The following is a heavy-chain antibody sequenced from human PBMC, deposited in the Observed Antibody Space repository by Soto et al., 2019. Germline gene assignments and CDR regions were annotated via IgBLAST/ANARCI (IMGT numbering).Heavy chain of an antibody. CDR2: ISYDGSDK. CDR1: GFTFSSYS. D-gene: IGHD6-6*01. J-gene: IGHJ4*02. Sequence: PGGSLRLSCAASGFTFSSYSTHWVRQAPGKGLEWVAVISYDGSDKYYADSVKGRFTISRDNSKNTLYLQMNRLRPEDTAVYYCARVYSSLDYGIDYWGQGTLVTVSS. V-gene: IGHV3-30-3*01. CDR3: ARVYSSLDYGIDY.